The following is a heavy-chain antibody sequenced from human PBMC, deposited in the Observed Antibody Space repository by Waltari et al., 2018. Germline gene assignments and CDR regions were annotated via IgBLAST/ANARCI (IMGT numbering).Heavy chain of an antibody. CDR1: GFSLRKDW. J-gene: IGHJ5*02. CDR3: VTFSVAVAGTIA. CDR2: IKSKTEGGTT. Sequence: EVQLVESGGGLVKPGGSLRLSCGASGFSLRKDWMNWVRQAPGKGMKCVGRIKSKTEGGTTDYAAPVKGRFTISRDDSQNTLYLQMNSLKTEDTAVYYCVTFSVAVAGTIAWGQGSLVTVSS. D-gene: IGHD6-19*01. V-gene: IGHV3-15*01.